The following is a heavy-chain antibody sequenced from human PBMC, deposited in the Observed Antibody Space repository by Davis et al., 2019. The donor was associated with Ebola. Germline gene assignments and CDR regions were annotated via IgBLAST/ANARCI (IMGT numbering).Heavy chain of an antibody. CDR3: AKGRVLAVTTGDWFDP. Sequence: GGSLRLSCAASGFTFDNYAMHWVRQAPGKGLEWVSGISWNSETIIYADSVKGRFTISRDNAKNSLYLQMNSLRVEDTAFYYCAKGRVLAVTTGDWFDPWGQGTLVTVSS. J-gene: IGHJ5*02. CDR1: GFTFDNYA. V-gene: IGHV3-9*01. D-gene: IGHD4-17*01. CDR2: ISWNSETI.